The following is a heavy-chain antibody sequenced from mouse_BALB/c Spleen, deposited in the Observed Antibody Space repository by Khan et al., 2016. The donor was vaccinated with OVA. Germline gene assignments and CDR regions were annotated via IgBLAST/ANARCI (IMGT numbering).Heavy chain of an antibody. CDR1: GYTFTDDD. CDR2: IYPGSGST. Sequence: QVQLKESGPELVKPGASVKISCKASGYTFTDDDIWWVKQRIGQGLEWIGGIYPGSGSTYYNQKFKGKVTLTADKSSNTAYIQVSSLKSENSAVYLWAKMFSGEANAIDYWGQGTAVTVSS. CDR3: AKMFSGEANAIDY. J-gene: IGHJ4*01. D-gene: IGHD2-13*01. V-gene: IGHV1-77*01.